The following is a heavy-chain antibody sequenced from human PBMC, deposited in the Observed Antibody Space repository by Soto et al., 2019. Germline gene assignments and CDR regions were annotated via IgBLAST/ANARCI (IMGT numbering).Heavy chain of an antibody. CDR3: ARDRLAVAGNYYYYYYGMDV. D-gene: IGHD6-19*01. Sequence: SQTLSLTCAISGDSVSSNSAAWNWIRQSPSRGLEWLGRTYYRSKWYNDYAVSVKSRITINPDTSKNQFSLQLNSVTPEDTAVHYCARDRLAVAGNYYYYYYGMDVWGQGTTVTVS. J-gene: IGHJ6*02. V-gene: IGHV6-1*01. CDR1: GDSVSSNSAA. CDR2: TYYRSKWYN.